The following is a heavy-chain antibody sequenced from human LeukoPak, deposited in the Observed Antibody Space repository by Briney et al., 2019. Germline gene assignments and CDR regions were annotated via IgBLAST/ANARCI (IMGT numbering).Heavy chain of an antibody. CDR3: ATMGAEIDY. V-gene: IGHV3-30-3*01. CDR2: ISYDGSNK. CDR1: GFTFTNAW. J-gene: IGHJ4*02. D-gene: IGHD1-26*01. Sequence: GGSLRLSCAASGFTFTNAWMTWVRQAPGKGLEWVAVISYDGSNKYYADSVKGRFTISRDNSKNTLYLQMNSLRAEDTAVYYCATMGAEIDYWGQGTLVTVPS.